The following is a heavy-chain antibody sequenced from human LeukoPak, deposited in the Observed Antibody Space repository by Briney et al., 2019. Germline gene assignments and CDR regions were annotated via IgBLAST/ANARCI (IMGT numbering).Heavy chain of an antibody. Sequence: SETLSLTCSVSGGSIGSYYWSWIRQPPGKGLEWIGHLSNSGSTNYNPSLKSRVTISVDMSKNQFSLKLNSVTAADTAVYYCARATETFSWFLQHWGQGTLVTVSS. CDR3: ARATETFSWFLQH. CDR1: GGSIGSYY. D-gene: IGHD6-13*01. J-gene: IGHJ1*01. CDR2: LSNSGST. V-gene: IGHV4-59*01.